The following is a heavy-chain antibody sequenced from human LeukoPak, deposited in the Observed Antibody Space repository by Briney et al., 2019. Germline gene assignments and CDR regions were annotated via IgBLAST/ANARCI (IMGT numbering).Heavy chain of an antibody. CDR3: ARSYGDSYYYYYYGMDV. J-gene: IGHJ6*02. V-gene: IGHV3-30-3*01. D-gene: IGHD4-17*01. Sequence: PGRSLRLSCAASGFTFSSYAMHWDRQAPGKGLEWVAAISYDGSNKYYADSVKGRFTSSRDNSKNTLYLQMNSLRAEDTAVYYCARSYGDSYYYYYYGMDVWGQGTTVTVSS. CDR2: ISYDGSNK. CDR1: GFTFSSYA.